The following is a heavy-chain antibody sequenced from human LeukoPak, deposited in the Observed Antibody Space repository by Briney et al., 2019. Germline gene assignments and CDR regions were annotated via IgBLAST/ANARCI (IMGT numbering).Heavy chain of an antibody. J-gene: IGHJ4*02. CDR3: ASTEYYFDH. CDR1: DASINNDY. CDR2: IYYSGSS. V-gene: IGHV4-59*01. Sequence: SETLSLTCTVSDASINNDYWTWIRRPPGKGLEWIGFIYYSGSSNYNPYFKSRVTMSVDTSRKPFSLRVSSVTAADTAVYYCASTEYYFDHWGQGTLVTVSS. D-gene: IGHD3-10*01.